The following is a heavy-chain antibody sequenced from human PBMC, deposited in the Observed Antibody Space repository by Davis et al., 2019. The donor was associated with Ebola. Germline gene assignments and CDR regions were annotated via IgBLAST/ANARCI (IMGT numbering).Heavy chain of an antibody. Sequence: SETLSLTCTVSGGSISSSSYYWGWIRQPPGKGLEWIGSIYYSGSTYYNPSLKSRVTISVDTSKNQFSLKLSSVTAADTAVYYCARPTGPTAMDWFDPWGQGTLVTVSS. D-gene: IGHD1-14*01. CDR3: ARPTGPTAMDWFDP. CDR1: GGSISSSSYY. J-gene: IGHJ5*02. CDR2: IYYSGST. V-gene: IGHV4-39*01.